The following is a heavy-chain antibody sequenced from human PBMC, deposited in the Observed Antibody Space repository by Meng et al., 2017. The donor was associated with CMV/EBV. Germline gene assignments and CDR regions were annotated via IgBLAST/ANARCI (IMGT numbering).Heavy chain of an antibody. CDR3: AKGGRRKVVPAARLVAFDI. CDR1: GFTFSDYY. J-gene: IGHJ3*02. CDR2: MSSSGSTI. Sequence: GESLKISCAASGFTFSDYYMSWIRQAPGKGLEWVSYMSSSGSTIYYADSVKGRFTISRDNAKNSLYLQMNSLRAEDTAVYYCAKGGRRKVVPAARLVAFDIWGQGTMVTVSS. V-gene: IGHV3-11*01. D-gene: IGHD2-2*01.